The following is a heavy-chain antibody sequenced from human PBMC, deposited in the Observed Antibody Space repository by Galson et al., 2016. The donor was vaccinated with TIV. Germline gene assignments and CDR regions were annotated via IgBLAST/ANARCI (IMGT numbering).Heavy chain of an antibody. CDR3: ARDKSGYETVDLFYYYMDV. CDR1: GGSINTYY. D-gene: IGHD5-12*01. V-gene: IGHV4-59*01. CDR2: AYYSGST. J-gene: IGHJ6*03. Sequence: ETLSLTCSVSGGSINTYYWTWIRQPPGKALEWIGHAYYSGSTDYNPSLRSRVTISIDTSKNQFSLKLWSVTAADTAVYYCARDKSGYETVDLFYYYMDVWGKGTTVTVSS.